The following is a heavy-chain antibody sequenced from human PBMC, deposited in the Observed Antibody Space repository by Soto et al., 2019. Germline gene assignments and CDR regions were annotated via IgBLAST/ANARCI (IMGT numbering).Heavy chain of an antibody. D-gene: IGHD2-2*01. J-gene: IGHJ6*02. Sequence: QVQLVQSGAEVKKPGASVKVSCKASGYTFTSYGISWVRQAPGQGLEWVGWISAYTGNSNYAQKYHGRVTMTTDTSTKTAYMEMNSLRSDDTAGYYCARIADWSTTSGAFPSRFHRRGYYYYGGLDVWGQGTTVTVSS. CDR2: ISAYTGNS. V-gene: IGHV1-18*01. CDR1: GYTFTSYG. CDR3: ARIADWSTTSGAFPSRFHRRGYYYYGGLDV.